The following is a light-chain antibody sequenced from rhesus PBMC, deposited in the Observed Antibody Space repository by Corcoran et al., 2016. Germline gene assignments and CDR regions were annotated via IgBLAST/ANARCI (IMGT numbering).Light chain of an antibody. CDR1: QHIYAN. J-gene: IGKJ3*01. V-gene: IGKV1S12*01. CDR2: GTS. CDR3: QHYYDNPFT. Sequence: DIQMTQSPTALSASVGDRVTISCRASQHIYANLAWYQPKPGKDPKLLLYGTSSLQTGIPSRFSGSGSGTDFTLTISSLQPEDSASYYCQHYYDNPFTFGPGTKLDIK.